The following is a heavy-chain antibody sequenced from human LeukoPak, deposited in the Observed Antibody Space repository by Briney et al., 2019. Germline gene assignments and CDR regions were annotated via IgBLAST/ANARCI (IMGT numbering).Heavy chain of an antibody. V-gene: IGHV1-18*01. J-gene: IGHJ6*02. CDR3: ASHFYDILTGYYSGMDV. CDR1: GYTFTSYG. Sequence: ASVKVSCKASGYTFTSYGISWVRQAPGQGLEWMGWISAYNGNTNYAQKLQGRVTMTTDTSTSTAYVELRSLRSDDTAVYYCASHFYDILTGYYSGMDVWGQGTTVTVSS. CDR2: ISAYNGNT. D-gene: IGHD3-9*01.